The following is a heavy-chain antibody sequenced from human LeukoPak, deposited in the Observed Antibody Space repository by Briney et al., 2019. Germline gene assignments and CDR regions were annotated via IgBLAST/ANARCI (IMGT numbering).Heavy chain of an antibody. CDR1: GASINSDD. CDR3: ASGPWELDY. Sequence: SETLSLTCTVSGASINSDDKAWIRQSPGEGLEWVGYIDKHGSAYYNPSLQSRVTISVDTSKKQFSLKLNSVTAADTAVYYCASGPWELDYWGQGTLVTVSS. J-gene: IGHJ4*02. CDR2: IDKHGSA. D-gene: IGHD1-26*01. V-gene: IGHV4-59*08.